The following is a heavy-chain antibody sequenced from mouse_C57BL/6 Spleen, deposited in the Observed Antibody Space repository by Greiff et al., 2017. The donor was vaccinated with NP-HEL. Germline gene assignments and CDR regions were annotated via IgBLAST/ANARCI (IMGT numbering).Heavy chain of an antibody. CDR3: ARGGLYDNGDGFAY. V-gene: IGHV1-53*01. CDR2: INPSNGGT. Sequence: QVQLQQPGTELVKPGASVKLSCKASGYTFTSYWMHWVKQRPGQGLEWIGNINPSNGGTNYNEKFKSKATLTVDKSSSTAYMQLSSLTTEDSAVYDWARGGLYDNGDGFAYWGQGTLVTVSA. J-gene: IGHJ3*01. CDR1: GYTFTSYW. D-gene: IGHD2-4*01.